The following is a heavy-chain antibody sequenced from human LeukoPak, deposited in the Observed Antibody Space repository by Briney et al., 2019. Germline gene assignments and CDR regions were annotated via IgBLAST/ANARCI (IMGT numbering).Heavy chain of an antibody. CDR3: ARRNSIAVDGTYFDY. V-gene: IGHV4-59*01. CDR1: GGSISSYY. J-gene: IGHJ4*02. CDR2: IYYSGST. Sequence: SETLSLTCTVSGGSISSYYWSWIRQPPGKGLEWIGYIYYSGSTNYNPSLKSRVTISVDTSKNQFSLKLSSVTAADTAVYYCARRNSIAVDGTYFDYWGQGTLVTVSS. D-gene: IGHD6-19*01.